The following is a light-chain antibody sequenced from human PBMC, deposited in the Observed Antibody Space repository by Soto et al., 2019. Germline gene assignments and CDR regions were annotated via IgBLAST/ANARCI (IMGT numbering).Light chain of an antibody. Sequence: QSALIQPRPVSGSPAESATISGSGTRVVVGTDSDVSWSRQHRGKALKLMISDGSTRPEGVPERVSGTMTDNTAPLNIPGLQAEDEGDYYCCSYAGSYIFVFGTGTKVTVL. CDR2: DGS. CDR3: CSYAGSYIFV. J-gene: IGLJ1*01. V-gene: IGLV2-11*01. CDR1: RVVVGTDSD.